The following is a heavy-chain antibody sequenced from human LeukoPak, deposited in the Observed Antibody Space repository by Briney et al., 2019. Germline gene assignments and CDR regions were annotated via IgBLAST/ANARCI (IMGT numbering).Heavy chain of an antibody. D-gene: IGHD1-26*01. J-gene: IGHJ4*02. Sequence: VASVKVSCKTSGYTFTGYYMHWVRQAPGQGLEWMGWIDPNSGGTNYAQRFQGRVTMTRDTSISTVYMELSSLRSGDTAVYYCAKDLGSGSYQPSDYWGQGTLVTVSS. CDR1: GYTFTGYY. CDR2: IDPNSGGT. V-gene: IGHV1-2*02. CDR3: AKDLGSGSYQPSDY.